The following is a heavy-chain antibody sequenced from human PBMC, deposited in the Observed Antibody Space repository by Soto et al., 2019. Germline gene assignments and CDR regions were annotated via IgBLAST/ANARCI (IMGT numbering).Heavy chain of an antibody. D-gene: IGHD6-13*01. V-gene: IGHV4-39*01. J-gene: IGHJ6*02. CDR2: IYYSGST. CDR3: ARSKEQRQLVRTRLVDYYYGMDV. CDR1: GGSISSSSYY. Sequence: QLQLQESGPGLVKPSETLSLTCTVSGGSISSSSYYWGWIRQPPGKGLEWIGSIYYSGSTYYNPSLKSRVTLAVDTSKNQFSLKLSSVTAADKAVYYCARSKEQRQLVRTRLVDYYYGMDVWGQGTTVTVSS.